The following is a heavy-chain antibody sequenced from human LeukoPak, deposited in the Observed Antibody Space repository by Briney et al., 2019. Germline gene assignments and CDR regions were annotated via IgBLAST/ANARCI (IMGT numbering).Heavy chain of an antibody. CDR2: INHSGST. J-gene: IGHJ4*02. D-gene: IGHD3-3*01. V-gene: IGHV4-34*01. CDR3: ARVARGATIFGGRASDY. CDR1: GGSFSGYY. Sequence: PSETLSLTCAVYGGSFSGYYWSWIRQPPGKGLEWIGEINHSGSTNYNPSLKSRVTISVDTSKNQFSLKLSSVTAAGTAVYYCARVARGATIFGGRASDYSGQGTLVTVSS.